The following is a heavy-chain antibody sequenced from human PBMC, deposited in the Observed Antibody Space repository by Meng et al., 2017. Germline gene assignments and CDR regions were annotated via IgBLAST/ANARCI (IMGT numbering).Heavy chain of an antibody. D-gene: IGHD6-13*01. CDR1: GDSVSSNSAA. J-gene: IGHJ5*02. Sequence: LRLSCAISGDSVSSNSAAWNWIRQSPSRGLEWLGSTYYRSKWYNDYAVSVKSRITINPDTSKNQFSLQLNSVTPEDTAVYYCARSIAAAGQKIYHWFDPWGQGTLVTVSS. CDR2: TYYRSKWYN. CDR3: ARSIAAAGQKIYHWFDP. V-gene: IGHV6-1*01.